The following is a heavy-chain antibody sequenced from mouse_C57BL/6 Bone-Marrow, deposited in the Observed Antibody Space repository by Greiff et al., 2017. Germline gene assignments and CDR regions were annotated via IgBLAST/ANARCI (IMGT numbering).Heavy chain of an antibody. Sequence: QVQLQQPGAELVRPGSSVKLSCKASGYTFTSYWMDWVKQRPGQGLEWIGNIYPSDSETHYNQKFKDKATLTVDKSSSTAYMQLSSLTSEDSAVYYCAVGPHYYGSFYYFDYWGQGTTLTVSS. CDR2: IYPSDSET. J-gene: IGHJ2*01. CDR3: AVGPHYYGSFYYFDY. V-gene: IGHV1-61*01. CDR1: GYTFTSYW. D-gene: IGHD1-1*01.